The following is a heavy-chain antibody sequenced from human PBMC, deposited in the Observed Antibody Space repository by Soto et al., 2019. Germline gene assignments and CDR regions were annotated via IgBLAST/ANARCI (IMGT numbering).Heavy chain of an antibody. Sequence: ASVKVSCKASGYIFSANYIHWVRQAPGQGLEWMGWINPNSGGTNYAQKFQGWVTMTRDTSISTAYMELSRLRSDDTAVYYCARSYYDFWSGYYTEGGFDPWGQGTLVTVSS. CDR3: ARSYYDFWSGYYTEGGFDP. CDR1: GYIFSANY. J-gene: IGHJ5*02. CDR2: INPNSGGT. V-gene: IGHV1-2*04. D-gene: IGHD3-3*01.